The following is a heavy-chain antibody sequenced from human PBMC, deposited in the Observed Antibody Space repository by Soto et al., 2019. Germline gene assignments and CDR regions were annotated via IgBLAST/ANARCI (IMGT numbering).Heavy chain of an antibody. V-gene: IGHV3-48*01. CDR1: GFTFRSHS. J-gene: IGHJ6*03. CDR2: IKSSGSTT. CDR3: VREDYNYYTCMDV. Sequence: EVQVVESGGGMVQPGGSLTLSCAASGFTFRSHSMNWVRQAPGKGLEWVSYIKSSGSTTYYADSVKGRFTISRDNAKNSLYLQMNSLRAEDTAVYFCVREDYNYYTCMDVWGKGTTVNVSS.